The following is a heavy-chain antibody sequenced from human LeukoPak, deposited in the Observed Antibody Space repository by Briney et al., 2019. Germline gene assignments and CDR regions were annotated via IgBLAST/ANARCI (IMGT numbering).Heavy chain of an antibody. CDR2: IIAILGIA. Sequence: RASVKVSCKASGGTFSSYAISWVRQAPGQGLEWMGRIIAILGIANYAQKFQGRVTITADKSTSTAYMELSSLRSEDTAVYYCASVLSGIAVAGSFDPWGQGTLVTVSS. J-gene: IGHJ5*02. CDR1: GGTFSSYA. D-gene: IGHD6-19*01. CDR3: ASVLSGIAVAGSFDP. V-gene: IGHV1-69*04.